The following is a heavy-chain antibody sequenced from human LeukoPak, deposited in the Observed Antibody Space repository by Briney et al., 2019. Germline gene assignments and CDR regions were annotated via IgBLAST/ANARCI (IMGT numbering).Heavy chain of an antibody. J-gene: IGHJ4*02. CDR1: QYSFTDYA. D-gene: IGHD6-13*01. CDR2: INAGNGNT. Sequence: ASVTVSCKASQYSFTDYAVHWVRQAPGQRLEWMGWINAGNGNTKYSQKFQGRVTITRDASASTAYMELSSLRSEDTAVYYCARDRGGAWQQLVFDYWGQGTLVTVSS. CDR3: ARDRGGAWQQLVFDY. V-gene: IGHV1-3*01.